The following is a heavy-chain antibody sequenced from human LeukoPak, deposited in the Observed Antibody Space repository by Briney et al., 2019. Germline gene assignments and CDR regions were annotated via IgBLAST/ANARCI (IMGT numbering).Heavy chain of an antibody. CDR1: GFSFTTYW. V-gene: IGHV3-7*01. Sequence: AGGSLRLSCAASGFSFTTYWMSWVRQAPGKGLEWVANIKQDGTEKYYVDSVKGRFTISRDNAKNSLYLQMNSLRAEDTAVYYCARGLIPNRPGDWQTVYYYYYYMDVWGKGTTVTVSS. CDR3: ARGLIPNRPGDWQTVYYYYYYMDV. D-gene: IGHD3/OR15-3a*01. CDR2: IKQDGTEK. J-gene: IGHJ6*03.